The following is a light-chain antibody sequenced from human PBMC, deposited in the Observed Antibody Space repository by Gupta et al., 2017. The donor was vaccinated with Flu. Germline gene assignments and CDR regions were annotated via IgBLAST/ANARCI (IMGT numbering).Light chain of an antibody. CDR2: SAS. Sequence: IQLTQSPSSLSASVVDRVTITCQESQHINYNLNWYQQRPGEAPKLLIYSASKLDTGVPSRFSGSGSGRDFTFTITSLQPEDVATYYCQQFADQRLSFGPGTTVDFK. CDR1: QHINYN. V-gene: IGKV1-33*01. CDR3: QQFADQRLS. J-gene: IGKJ3*01.